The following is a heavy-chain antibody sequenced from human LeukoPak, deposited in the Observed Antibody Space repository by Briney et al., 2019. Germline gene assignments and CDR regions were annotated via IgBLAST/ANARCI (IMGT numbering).Heavy chain of an antibody. D-gene: IGHD4-17*01. CDR3: TRGMTTGPDP. V-gene: IGHV4-59*08. Sequence: SETLSLTCTVSGGSISSYSWSWIRQPPGKGLEWIGYIYYSGSTNYNPSLKSRLTISVDTSKNQFSLNLSSVTAADTAVYYCTRGMTTGPDPWGQGTLVTVSS. J-gene: IGHJ5*02. CDR2: IYYSGST. CDR1: GGSISSYS.